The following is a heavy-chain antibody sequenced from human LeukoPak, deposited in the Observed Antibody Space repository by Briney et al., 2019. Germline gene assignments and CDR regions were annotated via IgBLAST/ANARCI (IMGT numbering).Heavy chain of an antibody. Sequence: GGSLRLSCAASGFTVSSNYMSWVRQAPGKGLEWGSVIFSGGSTYYADSVKGRFTISRDNSKNTLYLQMNSLRAEDTAVYYCAAYYYDSSGYYYPLFYWGQGTLVTVSS. J-gene: IGHJ4*02. D-gene: IGHD3-22*01. CDR3: AAYYYDSSGYYYPLFY. CDR1: GFTVSSNY. V-gene: IGHV3-53*01. CDR2: IFSGGST.